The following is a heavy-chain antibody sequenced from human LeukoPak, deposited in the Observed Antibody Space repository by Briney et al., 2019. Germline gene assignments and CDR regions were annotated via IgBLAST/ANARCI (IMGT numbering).Heavy chain of an antibody. J-gene: IGHJ4*02. D-gene: IGHD6-19*01. Sequence: MGWISAYNGNTNYAQKLQGRVTMTTDTSTSTAYMELRSLRSDDTAVYYCARDDSSGWPFDYWGQGTLVTVSS. CDR3: ARDDSSGWPFDY. V-gene: IGHV1-18*01. CDR2: ISAYNGNT.